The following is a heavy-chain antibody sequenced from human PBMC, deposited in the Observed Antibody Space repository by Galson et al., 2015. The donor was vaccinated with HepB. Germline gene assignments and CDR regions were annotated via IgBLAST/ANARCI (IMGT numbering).Heavy chain of an antibody. D-gene: IGHD3-10*01. CDR1: GYTFTGYY. CDR2: INPNSGGT. Sequence: SVKVSCKASGYTFTGYYMHWVRQAPGQGLEWMGWINPNSGGTNYAQKFQGRVTMTRDTSISTAYMELSRLRSDDTAVYYCARDNRISMVRGPYDGIDVWGQGTTVTVSS. J-gene: IGHJ6*02. CDR3: ARDNRISMVRGPYDGIDV. V-gene: IGHV1-2*02.